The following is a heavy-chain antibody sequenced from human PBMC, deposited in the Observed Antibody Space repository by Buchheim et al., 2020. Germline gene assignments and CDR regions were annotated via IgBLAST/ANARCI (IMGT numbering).Heavy chain of an antibody. CDR3: TREQGGNLDY. J-gene: IGHJ4*02. CDR2: TRDKANSYTT. Sequence: EVQLVESGGGLVQPGGSLRLSCAASGFTVSDHYIDWVRQAPGKGLEWVGRTRDKANSYTTQYSASGRGRFIISRDGSKNSLHLQMNSLKTEDTAVYYCTREQGGNLDYWGQGAL. D-gene: IGHD4-23*01. V-gene: IGHV3-72*01. CDR1: GFTVSDHY.